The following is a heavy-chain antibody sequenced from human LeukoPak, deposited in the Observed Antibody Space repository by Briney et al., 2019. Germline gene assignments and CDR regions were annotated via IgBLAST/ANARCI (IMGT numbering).Heavy chain of an antibody. J-gene: IGHJ5*02. D-gene: IGHD3-9*01. CDR2: ISAYNGDT. CDR1: GYTFTSCG. CDR3: ERTRGIFLRYPGT. V-gene: IGHV1-18*01. Sequence: ASVKVSFKASGYTFTSCGISWVRQATGQGLEWMGWISAYNGDTNYAQKLPGRVTMTTDTSTSTAYMELKSLRSDDTAVYYCERTRGIFLRYPGTWGQGTLVTVSS.